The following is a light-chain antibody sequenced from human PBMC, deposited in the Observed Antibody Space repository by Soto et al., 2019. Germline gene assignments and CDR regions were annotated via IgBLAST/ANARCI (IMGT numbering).Light chain of an antibody. J-gene: IGKJ4*01. CDR1: QSVSTN. Sequence: TVTTEYAAALSLSPGERATLSCRASQSVSTNLAWYQQKPGQAPRLLIYDISLRGTGIPTRFSGSGSGTEFTLTISFFRSDDFTVYYCQQATRLTLPFSGGT. CDR2: DIS. V-gene: IGKV3D-15*03. CDR3: QQATRLTLP.